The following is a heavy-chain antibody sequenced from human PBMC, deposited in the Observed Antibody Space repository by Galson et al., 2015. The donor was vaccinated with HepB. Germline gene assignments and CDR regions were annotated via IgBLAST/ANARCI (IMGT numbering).Heavy chain of an antibody. CDR1: GGFISSYY. CDR3: ARGRGEGLLWFGELSETVHFDY. CDR2: IYYSGST. Sequence: ETLSLTCTVSGGFISSYYWSWIRQPPGKGLEWIGYIYYSGSTNYNPSLKSRVTISVDTSKNQFSLKLSSVTAADTAVYYCARGRGEGLLWFGELSETVHFDYWGQGTLVTVSS. D-gene: IGHD3-10*01. V-gene: IGHV4-59*01. J-gene: IGHJ4*02.